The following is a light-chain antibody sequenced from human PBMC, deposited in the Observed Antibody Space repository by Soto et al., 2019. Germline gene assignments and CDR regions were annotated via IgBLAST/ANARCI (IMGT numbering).Light chain of an antibody. CDR2: GDN. V-gene: IGLV1-40*01. Sequence: QSVLTQPPSVSGAPGQRVTIPRTGSSSNIGSFYDVHWYQQLPGTVPKLLIYGDNNRPSGVPDRFSGSKSGTSASLAITGLQPEDEADYYCQSYDNSLSHVVFGGGTKLTVL. J-gene: IGLJ2*01. CDR1: SSNIGSFYD. CDR3: QSYDNSLSHVV.